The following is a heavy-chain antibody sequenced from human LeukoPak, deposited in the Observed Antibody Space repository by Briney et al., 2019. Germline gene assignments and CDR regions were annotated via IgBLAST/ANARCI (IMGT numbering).Heavy chain of an antibody. D-gene: IGHD1-26*01. Sequence: SETLSLTCTVSGGSISSSSYSWGWIRQPPGKGLEWIGSIYYSGSTYYNPSLKSRVTISVDTSKNQFSLKLSSVTAADTAVYYCARRFSGSWNYWGQGTLVTVSS. CDR3: ARRFSGSWNY. V-gene: IGHV4-39*01. J-gene: IGHJ4*02. CDR2: IYYSGST. CDR1: GGSISSSSYS.